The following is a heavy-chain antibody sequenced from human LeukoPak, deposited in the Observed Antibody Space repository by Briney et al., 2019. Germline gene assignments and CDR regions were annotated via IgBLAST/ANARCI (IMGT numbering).Heavy chain of an antibody. Sequence: SETLSLTCAVYGGSFSGYYWSWIRQPPGKGLEWIGEINHSGSTNYNPSLKSRVTISVDTSKNQFSLKLSSVTAADTAVYYCARVFRPRYSYGYGPHNWFDPWGQGTQVTVSS. D-gene: IGHD5-18*01. J-gene: IGHJ5*02. CDR3: ARVFRPRYSYGYGPHNWFDP. CDR1: GGSFSGYY. CDR2: INHSGST. V-gene: IGHV4-34*01.